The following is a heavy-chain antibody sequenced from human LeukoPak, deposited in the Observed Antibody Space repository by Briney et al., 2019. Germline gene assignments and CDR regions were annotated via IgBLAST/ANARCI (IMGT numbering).Heavy chain of an antibody. CDR1: GYTFTSYG. D-gene: IGHD3-3*01. CDR2: ISAYNGNT. CDR3: AREVGPSYYDFWSGYSHNWFDP. J-gene: IGHJ5*02. V-gene: IGHV1-18*01. Sequence: ASVKVSCKASGYTFTSYGISWVRQAPGQGLEWMGWISAYNGNTNYAQKLQGRVTMTTDTSTSTAYMELRSLRSDDTAVYYCAREVGPSYYDFWSGYSHNWFDPWGQGTLVTVSS.